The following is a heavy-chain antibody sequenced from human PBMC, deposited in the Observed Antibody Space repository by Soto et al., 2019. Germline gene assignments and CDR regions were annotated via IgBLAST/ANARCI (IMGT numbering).Heavy chain of an antibody. D-gene: IGHD3-10*01. V-gene: IGHV3-48*01. CDR2: ISSSSSTI. Sequence: GGSLRLSCAASGFTFSSYSMNWVRQAPGKGLEWVSYISSSSSTIYYADSVKGRFTISRDNAKNSLYLQMNSLRAEDTAVYYCASLYYYGSGSYRWFDPGGQGTLVTVSP. J-gene: IGHJ5*02. CDR1: GFTFSSYS. CDR3: ASLYYYGSGSYRWFDP.